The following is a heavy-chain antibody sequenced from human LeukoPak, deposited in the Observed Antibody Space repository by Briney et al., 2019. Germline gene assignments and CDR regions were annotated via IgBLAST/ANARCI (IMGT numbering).Heavy chain of an antibody. CDR3: ARDFQTVGRGHGDF. Sequence: GGSLRLSCAASGFTFSSYEMNWVRQAPGKGLEWVSYISSSGSTIYYADSVKGRFTISRDNAKNSLYLQMNSLRAEDTAVYYCARDFQTVGRGHGDFWGQGTLVTVSS. CDR1: GFTFSSYE. D-gene: IGHD3-10*01. V-gene: IGHV3-48*03. J-gene: IGHJ4*02. CDR2: ISSSGSTI.